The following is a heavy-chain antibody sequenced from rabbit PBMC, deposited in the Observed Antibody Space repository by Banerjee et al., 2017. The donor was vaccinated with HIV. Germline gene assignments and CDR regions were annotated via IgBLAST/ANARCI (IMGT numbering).Heavy chain of an antibody. CDR3: ARISGWGGDL. CDR1: GFSFSSSYY. J-gene: IGHJ4*01. CDR2: IGTSSGDT. Sequence: QEQLVESGGGLVQPEGSLTLTCKASGFSFSSSYYMCWVRQAPGKGLEWIACIGTSSGDTYYASWAKGRFTISKTSSTTVTLQLNSLTAADTATYFCARISGWGGDLWGPGTLVT. V-gene: IGHV1S45*01. D-gene: IGHD4-1*01.